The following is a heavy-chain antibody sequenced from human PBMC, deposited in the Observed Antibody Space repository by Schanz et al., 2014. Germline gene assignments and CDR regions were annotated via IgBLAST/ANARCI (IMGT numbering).Heavy chain of an antibody. D-gene: IGHD2-15*01. J-gene: IGHJ4*02. CDR2: IWYDGSNK. CDR1: GFSLNTYG. CDR3: ARDRGYCSGGSCLTFDY. Sequence: QVQLVESGGGVVQPGTSLILSCSVSGFSLNTYGMHWVRQAPGKGPEWVAFIWYDGSNKYYADSVKGRFTISRDNSKNTLYLQMNTLRAEDTAVYYCARDRGYCSGGSCLTFDYWGQGTLVTVSS. V-gene: IGHV3-33*01.